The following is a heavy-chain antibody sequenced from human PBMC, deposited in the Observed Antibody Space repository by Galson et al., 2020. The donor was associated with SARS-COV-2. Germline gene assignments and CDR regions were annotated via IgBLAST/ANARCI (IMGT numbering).Heavy chain of an antibody. D-gene: IGHD3-16*01. CDR2: IFYSGST. Sequence: SQTLSLTCTVSGGSISSSSYYWGWIRQPPGKGLEWIGSIFYSGSTYYNPSLKSRVTISVDTSKNQFSLMLTSVTAADTAVYYCARDLVEVASGPPNWFDPWGQGTLVTVSS. V-gene: IGHV4-39*07. CDR3: ARDLVEVASGPPNWFDP. J-gene: IGHJ5*02. CDR1: GGSISSSSYY.